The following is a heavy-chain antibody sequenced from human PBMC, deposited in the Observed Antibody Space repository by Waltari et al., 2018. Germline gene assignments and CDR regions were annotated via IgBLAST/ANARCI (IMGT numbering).Heavy chain of an antibody. CDR1: GYTFTNYA. Sequence: QVQLVQSGAVVKEPGASVRVSCKASGYTFTNYAIHWVRQAPGQRPEWMGWINAGNGNTKYSQKFQGRVTIIRDTSASTAYMELHSLRSADTAVYYCARDSSGYNYGYGYWGQGTLVTVSS. D-gene: IGHD5-18*01. V-gene: IGHV1-3*01. CDR3: ARDSSGYNYGYGY. CDR2: INAGNGNT. J-gene: IGHJ4*02.